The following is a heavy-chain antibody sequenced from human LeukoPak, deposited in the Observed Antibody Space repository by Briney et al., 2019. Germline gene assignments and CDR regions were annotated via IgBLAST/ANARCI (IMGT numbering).Heavy chain of an antibody. CDR2: IYYSGTT. CDR1: GDSISSGGFY. D-gene: IGHD5-12*01. Sequence: SETLSLTCNVSGDSISSGGFYWSWIRQHPGKGLEWIGYIYYSGTTYYNPSLESRVTISVDTSKDQFSLELTSVTAADTAVYYCARDRDGYNYLDYWGQGTPVTVSS. V-gene: IGHV4-31*03. J-gene: IGHJ4*02. CDR3: ARDRDGYNYLDY.